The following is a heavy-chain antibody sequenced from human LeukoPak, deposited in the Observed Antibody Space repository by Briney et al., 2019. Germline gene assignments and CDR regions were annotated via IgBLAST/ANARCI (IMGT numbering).Heavy chain of an antibody. CDR2: IIPIFGTA. J-gene: IGHJ6*03. D-gene: IGHD3-3*01. V-gene: IGHV1-69*13. CDR3: ARQAEDFWSGYYSVSSRDYYYYYMDV. CDR1: GGTFSSYA. Sequence: SVKVSCKASGGTFSSYAISWVRQAPGQGLEWMGGIIPIFGTANYAQKFQGRVTITADESTSTAYMELSSLRSEDTAVYYCARQAEDFWSGYYSVSSRDYYYYYMDVWGKGTTVTVSS.